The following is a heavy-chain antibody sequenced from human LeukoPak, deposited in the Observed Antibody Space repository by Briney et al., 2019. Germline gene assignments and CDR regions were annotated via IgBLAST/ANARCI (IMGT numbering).Heavy chain of an antibody. V-gene: IGHV3-30-3*01. J-gene: IGHJ4*02. CDR1: GFTFSNYA. Sequence: GGSLRLSCAASGFTFSNYAMSWVRQAPGKGLEWVAVISYDGSNKYYADSVKGRFTISRDNSKNTLYLQMNSLRAEDTAVYYCARDFYGDYVDYWGQGTLVTVSS. CDR3: ARDFYGDYVDY. D-gene: IGHD4-17*01. CDR2: ISYDGSNK.